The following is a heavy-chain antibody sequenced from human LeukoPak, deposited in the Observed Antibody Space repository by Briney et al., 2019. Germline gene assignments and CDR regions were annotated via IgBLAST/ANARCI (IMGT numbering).Heavy chain of an antibody. V-gene: IGHV4-59*08. Sequence: PSETLSLTCTVSGGSIGSYYWSWIRQPPGKGLEWIGYIYYSGSTNYNPSLKSRVTISVDTSKNQFSLKLSSVTAADTAVYYCARHAQQGVPRFQHWGQGTLVTVSS. CDR2: IYYSGST. CDR1: GGSIGSYY. CDR3: ARHAQQGVPRFQH. J-gene: IGHJ1*01. D-gene: IGHD1/OR15-1a*01.